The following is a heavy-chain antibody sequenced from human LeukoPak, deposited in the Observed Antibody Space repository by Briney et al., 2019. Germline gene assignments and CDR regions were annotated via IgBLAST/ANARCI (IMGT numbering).Heavy chain of an antibody. D-gene: IGHD1-14*01. V-gene: IGHV3-7*01. CDR3: ARDPLNRRWGSYYFDY. J-gene: IGHJ4*02. CDR1: GFTFSNYW. CDR2: IKQDGSEK. Sequence: QAGGSLRLSCAASGFTFSNYWMSWVRQAPGKGLEWVANIKQDGSEKYYVDSVKGRFTISRDNAKNSLYLQMYSLRGEGTAVYYCARDPLNRRWGSYYFDYWGQGTLVTVSS.